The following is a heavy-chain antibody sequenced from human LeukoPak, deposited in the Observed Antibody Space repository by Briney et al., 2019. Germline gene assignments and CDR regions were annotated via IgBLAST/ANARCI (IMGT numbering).Heavy chain of an antibody. D-gene: IGHD3-10*01. V-gene: IGHV4-39*01. Sequence: SETLSLTCTVSGGSISSSSYYWGWIRQPPGKGLEWIANIYYSGSTYYNPSLKSRVAISVDTSKNQLSLKLSAVTAADTAVYYCASVRRGFGESSKYYSYYYMDVWGNGTTVPIS. CDR3: ASVRRGFGESSKYYSYYYMDV. CDR1: GGSISSSSYY. CDR2: IYYSGST. J-gene: IGHJ6*03.